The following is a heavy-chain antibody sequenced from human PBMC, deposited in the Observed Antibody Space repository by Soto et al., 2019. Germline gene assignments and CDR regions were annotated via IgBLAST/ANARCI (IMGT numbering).Heavy chain of an antibody. J-gene: IGHJ4*02. CDR1: GFSFSSHN. V-gene: IGHV3-48*01. Sequence: EVQLVESGGGLVQPGGSLRLSCAASGFSFSSHNMNWVRQAPGKGLEWISYISTSGSSIYYADSVKGRFTISRDNAKNSLYLQMNSLGAEDTALYYCARSGNYRLDCWGQGTLVTVSS. CDR3: ARSGNYRLDC. D-gene: IGHD1-26*01. CDR2: ISTSGSSI.